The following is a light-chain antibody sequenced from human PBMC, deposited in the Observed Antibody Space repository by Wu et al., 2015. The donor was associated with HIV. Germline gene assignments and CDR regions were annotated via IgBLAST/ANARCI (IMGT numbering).Light chain of an antibody. CDR2: GAS. Sequence: EIVLTQSPGTLSLSPGERATLSCWASQSVRNYLAWFQQKPGQAPRLLIYGASSRATGIPDRFSGSGSGTDFTLTISRLEPEDFAIYYCQQRSSWPLTFGGGTKVEIK. J-gene: IGKJ4*01. V-gene: IGKV3-11*01. CDR1: QSVRNY. CDR3: QQRSSWPLT.